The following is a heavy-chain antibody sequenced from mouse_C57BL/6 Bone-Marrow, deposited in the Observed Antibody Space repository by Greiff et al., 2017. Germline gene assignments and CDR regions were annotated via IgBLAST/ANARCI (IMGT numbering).Heavy chain of an antibody. V-gene: IGHV1-55*01. J-gene: IGHJ1*03. CDR3: AREKIIYYYGSSYWYFDV. CDR2: IYPGSGST. Sequence: QVQLQQPGAELVKPGASVKMSCKASGYTFTSYWITWVKQRPGQGLEWIGDIYPGSGSTNYNEKFKSKATLTVDTSSSTAYMQLSSLTSEDSAVSYCAREKIIYYYGSSYWYFDVWGTGTTVTVSS. D-gene: IGHD1-1*01. CDR1: GYTFTSYW.